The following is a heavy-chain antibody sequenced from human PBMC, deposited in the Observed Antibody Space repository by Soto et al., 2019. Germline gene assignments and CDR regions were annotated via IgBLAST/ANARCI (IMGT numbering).Heavy chain of an antibody. Sequence: EVQLVESGVGQVQPGGSLRLSCAASGFTFSTHSMNWVRQAPGKGLEWISYITSSSVTMYADSVKGRFTISRDNAKNSLYLQMNSLRAEDTAVYFCVGEVGFQLIYWGQGTLGTVSS. CDR2: ITSSSVTM. D-gene: IGHD2-2*01. CDR3: VGEVGFQLIY. CDR1: GFTFSTHS. J-gene: IGHJ4*02. V-gene: IGHV3-48*01.